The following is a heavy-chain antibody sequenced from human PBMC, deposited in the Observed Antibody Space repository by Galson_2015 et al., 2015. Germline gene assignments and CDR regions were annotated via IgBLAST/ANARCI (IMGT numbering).Heavy chain of an antibody. J-gene: IGHJ4*02. CDR2: IIPIFGTA. D-gene: IGHD2-8*02. V-gene: IGHV1-69*06. Sequence: SVKVSCKASGGTFNNYAISWERQAPGQGLEWMGGIIPIFGTANYAQKFQGRVTITADTSTSTVYMELSSLRSEDTALYYCAREVALAVYAPLDYWGQGTLVTVSS. CDR1: GGTFNNYA. CDR3: AREVALAVYAPLDY.